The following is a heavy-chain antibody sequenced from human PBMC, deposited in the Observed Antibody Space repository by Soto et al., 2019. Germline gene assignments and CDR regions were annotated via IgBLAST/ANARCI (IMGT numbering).Heavy chain of an antibody. V-gene: IGHV1-2*04. Sequence: QVHLVQSGPEVKKPGASVKVSCNASGYTFTVNSLHWVRQAPGQGLEWMGWINPNNGGTNYAQKFRGWGTMTRDTSISTAYMDLSRLKSDDTAVYYCAIQRSGVGYWGQGTQVTVSS. CDR2: INPNNGGT. J-gene: IGHJ4*02. CDR1: GYTFTVNS. D-gene: IGHD2-15*01. CDR3: AIQRSGVGY.